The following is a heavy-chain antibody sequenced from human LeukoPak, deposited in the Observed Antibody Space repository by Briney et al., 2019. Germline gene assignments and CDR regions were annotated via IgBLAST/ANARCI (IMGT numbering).Heavy chain of an antibody. D-gene: IGHD4-23*01. V-gene: IGHV1-69*06. Sequence: ASVKVSCKASGGTFSSYAISWVRQAPGQGLEWMGGIIPIFSTTNYAQKFQGRVTITADRSTTTAYMELSSLRSEDTAVYFCARGGVTVITPVYYFDYWGQGTLVTVSS. CDR1: GGTFSSYA. CDR3: ARGGVTVITPVYYFDY. J-gene: IGHJ4*02. CDR2: IIPIFSTT.